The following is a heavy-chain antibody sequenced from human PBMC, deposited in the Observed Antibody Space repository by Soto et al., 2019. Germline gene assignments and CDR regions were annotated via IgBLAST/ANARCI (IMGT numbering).Heavy chain of an antibody. V-gene: IGHV4-59*01. CDR1: GGSISGYY. Sequence: QVQLQESGPGLVKPSETLSLTCTVSGGSISGYYWSWIRQPPGKGLEWIGYTYYSGSTNYNPSLTSLVTIAVDTSQNQFSLRLRSVTAADTAVYYCARLSDGYSSPARYFDYWGQGTLVTVSS. D-gene: IGHD6-13*01. CDR2: TYYSGST. J-gene: IGHJ4*02. CDR3: ARLSDGYSSPARYFDY.